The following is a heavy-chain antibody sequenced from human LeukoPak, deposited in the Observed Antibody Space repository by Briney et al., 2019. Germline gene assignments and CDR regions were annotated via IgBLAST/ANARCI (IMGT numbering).Heavy chain of an antibody. CDR3: ARQDQVPC. CDR1: GYTFTGYY. Sequence: SVKVSCKASGYTFTGYYMHWVRQAPGQGLEWMGGIIPIFGTANYAQKFQGRVTITADESTSTAYVELSSLRSEDTAVYYCARQDQVPCWGQGTLVTVSS. J-gene: IGHJ4*02. CDR2: IIPIFGTA. D-gene: IGHD2-15*01. V-gene: IGHV1-69*13.